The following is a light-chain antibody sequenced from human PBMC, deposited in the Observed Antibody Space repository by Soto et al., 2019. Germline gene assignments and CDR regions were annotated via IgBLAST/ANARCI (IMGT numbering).Light chain of an antibody. V-gene: IGKV3-15*01. J-gene: IGKJ4*01. CDR3: QQYNNWPIT. CDR2: GTS. CDR1: QSVRDN. Sequence: EIVITQSPVTLSVSPGERATLSCRASQSVRDNLAWYQQKPGQAPRLLIYGTSTRATGIPASFSGSGSGTEFTLTISSLQSEDFAVYYCQQYNNWPITFGGGTKVDIK.